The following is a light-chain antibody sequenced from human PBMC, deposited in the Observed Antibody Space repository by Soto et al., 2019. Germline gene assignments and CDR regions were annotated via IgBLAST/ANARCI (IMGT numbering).Light chain of an antibody. CDR3: QQRSNWPPIT. J-gene: IGKJ5*01. CDR1: QSVSSY. Sequence: DIVLSLSPATLSLSPGERATLSCRASQSVSSYLAWYQQKPGQAPRLLIYDASNRATGIPARFSGSGSGTDFTLTISSLEPEDFAVYYCQQRSNWPPITFGQGTRLEI. CDR2: DAS. V-gene: IGKV3-11*01.